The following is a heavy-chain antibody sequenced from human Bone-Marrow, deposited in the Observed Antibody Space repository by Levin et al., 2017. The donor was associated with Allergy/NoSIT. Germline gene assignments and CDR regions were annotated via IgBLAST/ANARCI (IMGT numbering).Heavy chain of an antibody. CDR2: MYYSGST. D-gene: IGHD6-25*01. CDR1: GGSISSSSGYY. CDR3: ARIPPRGSAAFDI. V-gene: IGHV4-39*01. J-gene: IGHJ3*02. Sequence: ESLKISCTVSGGSISSSSGYYWGWIRQPPGKGLEWIGSMYYSGSTYYNPSLKSRVTISVDTSKKQFSLKLSSVTAADTAIDYCARIPPRGSAAFDIWGQGTMVTVSS.